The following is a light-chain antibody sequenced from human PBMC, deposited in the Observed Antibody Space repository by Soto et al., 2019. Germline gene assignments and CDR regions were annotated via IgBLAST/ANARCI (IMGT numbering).Light chain of an antibody. CDR1: QSISSY. CDR3: QQSYSTTWT. V-gene: IGKV1-39*01. J-gene: IGKJ1*01. CDR2: AAS. Sequence: DIQLTQSPSSLSASVGDRVTITCRASQSISSYLNWYQQKPGKAPKLLIYAASSLQSGVPSRFSGSGSGTDFNLTISSLQAEDFATYYCQQSYSTTWTFGQVTKVDIK.